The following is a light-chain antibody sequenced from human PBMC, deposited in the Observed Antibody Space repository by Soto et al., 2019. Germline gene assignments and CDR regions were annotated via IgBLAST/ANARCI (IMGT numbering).Light chain of an antibody. CDR2: GVS. Sequence: QSLLTQPASVSASPGQSITISCTGGKNDIGSSDYVSWYQQHPGKAPKLIIYGVSNRPSGTSDRFSGSKSGNTASLTISGLQADDEADYYCSSSTSSNTLLLGAGTKVTVL. CDR3: SSSTSSNTLL. J-gene: IGLJ2*01. CDR1: KNDIGSSDY. V-gene: IGLV2-14*01.